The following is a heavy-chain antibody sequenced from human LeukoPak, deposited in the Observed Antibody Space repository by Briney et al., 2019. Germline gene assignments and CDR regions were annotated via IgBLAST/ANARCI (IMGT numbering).Heavy chain of an antibody. V-gene: IGHV1-18*01. J-gene: IGHJ5*02. CDR1: GYTFTSYG. Sequence: ASVKVSFKASGYTFTSYGISWVRQAPGQGLEWMGWISAYNGNTNYAQKLQGRVTMTTDTSTSTAYMELRSLRSDDTAVYYCAWTRAALYNWFDPWGQGTLVTVSS. D-gene: IGHD2-2*01. CDR2: ISAYNGNT. CDR3: AWTRAALYNWFDP.